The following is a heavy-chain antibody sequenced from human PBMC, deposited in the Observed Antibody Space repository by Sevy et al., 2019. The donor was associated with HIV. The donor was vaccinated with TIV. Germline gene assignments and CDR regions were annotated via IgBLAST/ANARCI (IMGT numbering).Heavy chain of an antibody. D-gene: IGHD3-10*01. Sequence: GGSLRLSCAASGFTFDDYTMHWVRQAPGKGLEWVSLISWDGGSTYYADSVKGRFTISRDNSKNSMYLQMNSLRTEDTALYYCAKDIGAGELSLRNFDYWGQGTLVTVSS. CDR3: AKDIGAGELSLRNFDY. V-gene: IGHV3-43*01. CDR2: ISWDGGST. J-gene: IGHJ4*02. CDR1: GFTFDDYT.